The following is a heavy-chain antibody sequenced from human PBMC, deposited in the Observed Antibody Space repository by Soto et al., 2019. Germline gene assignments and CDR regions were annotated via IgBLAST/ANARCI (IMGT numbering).Heavy chain of an antibody. CDR3: SSPTADDYYHYGVDV. J-gene: IGHJ6*02. Sequence: QMQVLQSGAEVKKPGSSVKVSCKASGDTFNTYTVSWVRQAPGQGLEWLGGILPIFAKTNYARKFQGRVTLTADESTNTVYMELTNLRSPDTDTYSCSSPTADDYYHYGVDVWGQGNTVTVSS. V-gene: IGHV1-69*01. D-gene: IGHD6-13*01. CDR2: ILPIFAKT. CDR1: GDTFNTYT.